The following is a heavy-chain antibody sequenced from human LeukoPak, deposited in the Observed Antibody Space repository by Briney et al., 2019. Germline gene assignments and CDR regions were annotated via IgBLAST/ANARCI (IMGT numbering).Heavy chain of an antibody. CDR3: ARHGLYRGYSGYPSSDY. V-gene: IGHV5-51*01. CDR2: ICPGDSDT. D-gene: IGHD5-12*01. CDR1: GYSFTSYW. Sequence: GESLKISCKGSGYSFTSYWIGWVRQMPGKGLEWMGIICPGDSDTRYSPSFQGLVTISADKSISTAYLQWSSLKASDTAMYYCARHGLYRGYSGYPSSDYWGQGTLVTVSS. J-gene: IGHJ4*02.